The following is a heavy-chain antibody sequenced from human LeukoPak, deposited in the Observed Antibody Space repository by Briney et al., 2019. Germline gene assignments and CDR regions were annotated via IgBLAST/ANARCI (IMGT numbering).Heavy chain of an antibody. CDR3: VREFSSSSGRAFDM. CDR2: ISTDGSST. J-gene: IGHJ3*02. Sequence: GGPLRLSCAASGFTFSSYWMHWVRQAPGKGLVLVSRISTDGSSTNSADSVKGRLTISRDNAKNTLYLQMNSLRAEDTAVYYCVREFSSSSGRAFDMWGQGTMVTVSP. CDR1: GFTFSSYW. V-gene: IGHV3-74*01. D-gene: IGHD6-6*01.